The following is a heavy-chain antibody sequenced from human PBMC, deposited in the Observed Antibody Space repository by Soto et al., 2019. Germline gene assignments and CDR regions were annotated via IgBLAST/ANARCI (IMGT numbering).Heavy chain of an antibody. Sequence: EVQLVESGGGLVQPGGSLRLSCAASGYTLSDHYMDWVRQAPGKGLEWVGRTRNKTNGYTTEYAASVKGRFTISRDGSQSSLYLQMNSLKTEDTAVYYCARGGGYMPLDYWGQGTLVSVSS. CDR1: GYTLSDHY. CDR3: ARGGGYMPLDY. D-gene: IGHD5-12*01. V-gene: IGHV3-72*01. CDR2: TRNKTNGYTT. J-gene: IGHJ4*02.